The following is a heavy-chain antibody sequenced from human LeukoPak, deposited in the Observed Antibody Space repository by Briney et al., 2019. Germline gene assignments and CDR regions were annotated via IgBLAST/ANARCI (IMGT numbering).Heavy chain of an antibody. J-gene: IGHJ6*03. V-gene: IGHV4-61*05. CDR3: ARLHMVRGRDYYMDV. CDR1: GGSISSGDYF. D-gene: IGHD3-10*01. Sequence: SETLSLTCTVSGGSISSGDYFWGWIRQHPGKGLEWIGYIYTSGSTNYNPSLKSRVTISVDTSKNQFSLKLSSVTAADTAVYYCARLHMVRGRDYYMDVWGKGTTVTVSS. CDR2: IYTSGST.